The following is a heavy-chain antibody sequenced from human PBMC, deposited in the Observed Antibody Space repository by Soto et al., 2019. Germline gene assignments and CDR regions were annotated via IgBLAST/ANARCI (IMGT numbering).Heavy chain of an antibody. V-gene: IGHV4-39*01. Sequence: KASETLSLTCTVSGGSISSSSYYWGWIRQPPGKGLEWIGSIYYSGSTYYNPSLKSRVTISVDTSKNQFSLKLSSVTAADTAVYYCARHEDCSGGSCYSVGYLDVWGQGTTVTVSS. D-gene: IGHD2-15*01. CDR2: IYYSGST. J-gene: IGHJ6*02. CDR1: GGSISSSSYY. CDR3: ARHEDCSGGSCYSVGYLDV.